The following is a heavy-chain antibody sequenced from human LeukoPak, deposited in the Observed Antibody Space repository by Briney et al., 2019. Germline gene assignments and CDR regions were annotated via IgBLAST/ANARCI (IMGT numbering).Heavy chain of an antibody. CDR3: ASSGRGIYYFDY. J-gene: IGHJ4*02. Sequence: ASVKVSCKASGYTFTSYDINWVRQATGQGLEWMGWMNPNSGNTGYAQKFQGRVTMTRNTSISTAYMELSSLRSDDTAVYYCASSGRGIYYFDYWGQGTLVTVSS. CDR1: GYTFTSYD. V-gene: IGHV1-8*01. D-gene: IGHD3-3*01. CDR2: MNPNSGNT.